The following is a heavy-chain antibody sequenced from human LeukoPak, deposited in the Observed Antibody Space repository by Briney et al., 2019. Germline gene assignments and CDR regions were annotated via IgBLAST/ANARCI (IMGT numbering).Heavy chain of an antibody. J-gene: IGHJ4*02. D-gene: IGHD3-9*01. CDR2: INHSGST. CDR1: GGSFSGYY. CDR3: ASHIRTDWAGPSFYDILTGAFDY. V-gene: IGHV4-34*01. Sequence: SETLSLTCAVYGGSFSGYYWSWIRQPPGKGLEWIGEINHSGSTNYNPSLKSRVTISVDTSKNQFSLKLSSVTAADTAVYYCASHIRTDWAGPSFYDILTGAFDYWGQGTLVTVSS.